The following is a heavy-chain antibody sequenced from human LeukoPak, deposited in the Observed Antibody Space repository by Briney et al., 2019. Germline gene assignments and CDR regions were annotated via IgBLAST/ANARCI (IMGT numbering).Heavy chain of an antibody. CDR2: ISSSSSYI. Sequence: GGSLRLSCAASGFTFSSYSMNWVRQAPGKGLEWVSSISSSSSYIYYADSVKGRFTISRDNAKNSLYLQMNSLRAEDTAVYYCARDPSWIRAAGEGRFGYWGQGTLVTVSS. J-gene: IGHJ4*02. V-gene: IGHV3-21*01. CDR1: GFTFSSYS. CDR3: ARDPSWIRAAGEGRFGY. D-gene: IGHD6-13*01.